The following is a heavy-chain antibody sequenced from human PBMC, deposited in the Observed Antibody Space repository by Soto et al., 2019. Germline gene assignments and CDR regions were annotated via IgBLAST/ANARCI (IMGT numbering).Heavy chain of an antibody. V-gene: IGHV1-69*01. CDR3: ARVGYCNTTNCLFYYYHYGMDV. CDR1: GDSFNSYA. D-gene: IGHD2-2*01. J-gene: IGHJ6*02. CDR2: IIPIFHTA. Sequence: QVQLVQSGPEVKTPGSSVKVSCKASGDSFNSYAISWVRQAPGQGLEWMGGIIPIFHTANHAQKFQARVTMTADESASTAYMELSGLRSEDTAVYYCARVGYCNTTNCLFYYYHYGMDVWGQGTTVTVS.